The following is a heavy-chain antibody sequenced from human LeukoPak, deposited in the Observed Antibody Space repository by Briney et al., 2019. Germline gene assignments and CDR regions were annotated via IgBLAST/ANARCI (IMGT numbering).Heavy chain of an antibody. CDR3: ARIISKGCSSTSCYWNHWFDP. V-gene: IGHV1-8*01. CDR1: GYTFTSYD. J-gene: IGHJ5*02. Sequence: APVKVSCKASGYTFTSYDINWVRQATGQGLEWMGWMNPNSGNTSYAQKFQGRVTMTRNTSISTAYMELSSLRSEDTAVYYCARIISKGCSSTSCYWNHWFDPWGQGTLVTVSS. CDR2: MNPNSGNT. D-gene: IGHD2-2*01.